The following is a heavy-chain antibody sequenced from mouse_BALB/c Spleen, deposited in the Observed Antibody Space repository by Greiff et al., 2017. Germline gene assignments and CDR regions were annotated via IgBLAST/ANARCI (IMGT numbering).Heavy chain of an antibody. D-gene: IGHD2-3*01. CDR2: ISYSGST. CDR1: GYSITSDYA. Sequence: EVQLQESGPGLVKPSQSLSLTCTVTGYSITSDYAWNWIRQFPGNKLEWMGYISYSGSTSYNPSLKSRISITRDTSKNQFFLQLNSVTTEDTATYYWARDGYYGAMDYWGQGTSVTVSS. J-gene: IGHJ4*01. CDR3: ARDGYYGAMDY. V-gene: IGHV3-2*02.